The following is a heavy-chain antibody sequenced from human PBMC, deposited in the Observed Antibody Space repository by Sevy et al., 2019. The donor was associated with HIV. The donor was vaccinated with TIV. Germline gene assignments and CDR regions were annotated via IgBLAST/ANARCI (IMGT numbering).Heavy chain of an antibody. CDR3: TRCRGDGYNEFDY. CDR1: GYTFTSYW. D-gene: IGHD3-10*01. Sequence: GESLKISCKGSGYTFTSYWIGWVRQMPGKGLEWRGIIYPGDSDIRYSPSFQGQVTISADKSINTAFLQWSSLKASDTAIYYCTRCRGDGYNEFDYWGQGTLVTVSS. CDR2: IYPGDSDI. V-gene: IGHV5-51*01. J-gene: IGHJ4*02.